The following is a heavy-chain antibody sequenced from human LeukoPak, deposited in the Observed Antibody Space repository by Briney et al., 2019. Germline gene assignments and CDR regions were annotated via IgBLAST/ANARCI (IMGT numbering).Heavy chain of an antibody. CDR3: AREGSWGTSLAQNWFDP. CDR2: IWYDGSNE. D-gene: IGHD1-1*01. V-gene: IGHV3-33*01. Sequence: GGSLRLSCGASGFTFSNYGMRWVRQAPGKGLEWVAVIWYDGSNENYADSVKGRFTISRDNSKNTLYLQMNSLRAEDTAVYYCAREGSWGTSLAQNWFDPWGQGTLVIVSS. J-gene: IGHJ5*02. CDR1: GFTFSNYG.